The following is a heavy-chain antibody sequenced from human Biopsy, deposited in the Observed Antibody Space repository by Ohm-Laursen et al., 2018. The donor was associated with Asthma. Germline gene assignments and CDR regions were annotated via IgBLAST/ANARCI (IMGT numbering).Heavy chain of an antibody. Sequence: SLRLSCAASGFSFSNFAIHWVRQAPGKGLEWVVVISKDASTQDYADSVKGRFTMARDNSKNTLYLQMNSLRAEDTAVYYCAKERYYDFWSGYPIWGQGTMVTVSS. J-gene: IGHJ3*02. CDR1: GFSFSNFA. V-gene: IGHV3-30*18. CDR2: ISKDASTQ. CDR3: AKERYYDFWSGYPI. D-gene: IGHD3-3*01.